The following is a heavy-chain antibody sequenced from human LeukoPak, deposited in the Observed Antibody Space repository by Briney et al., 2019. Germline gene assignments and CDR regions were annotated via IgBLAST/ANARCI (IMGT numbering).Heavy chain of an antibody. CDR1: GFIFKHVW. D-gene: IGHD1-26*01. J-gene: IGHJ4*02. Sequence: PGGSLRLSCAASGFIFKHVWMTWVRQAPGKGLEWVGRIKSRTDGETTDYAAPVTGRFIISRDDSKNTLYLQMNSLKTEDTAVYYCSRIVGANNYYWGQGTLVTVSS. CDR3: SRIVGANNYY. V-gene: IGHV3-15*01. CDR2: IKSRTDGETT.